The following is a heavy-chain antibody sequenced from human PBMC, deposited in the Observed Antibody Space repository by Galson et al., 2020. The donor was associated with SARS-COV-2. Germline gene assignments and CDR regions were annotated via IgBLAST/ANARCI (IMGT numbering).Heavy chain of an antibody. J-gene: IGHJ4*02. CDR1: GFTFSSYA. Sequence: GESLKISCAASGFTFSSYAMSWVRQAPGKGLEWVSAISGSGGSTYYADSVKGRFTISRDNSKNTLYLQMNSLRAEDTAVYYCAKAERITMIVVVSRFDYWGQGTLVTVSS. V-gene: IGHV3-23*01. CDR2: ISGSGGST. CDR3: AKAERITMIVVVSRFDY. D-gene: IGHD3-22*01.